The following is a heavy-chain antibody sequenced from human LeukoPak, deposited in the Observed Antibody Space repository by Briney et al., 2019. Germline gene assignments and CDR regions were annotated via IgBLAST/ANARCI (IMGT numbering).Heavy chain of an antibody. CDR3: ARCKGGTGFDY. J-gene: IGHJ4*02. CDR2: ISSRGKS. D-gene: IGHD1-26*01. Sequence: PSETLSLTCSVSTGSVTTTNFDWAWIRQPPGQGLELIATISSRGKSYYNPYLMTRVTISVDTSKNQFSLAVSSVTAAETSLFYWARCKGGTGFDYWGRGILVIVS. V-gene: IGHV4-39*01. CDR1: TGSVTTTNFD.